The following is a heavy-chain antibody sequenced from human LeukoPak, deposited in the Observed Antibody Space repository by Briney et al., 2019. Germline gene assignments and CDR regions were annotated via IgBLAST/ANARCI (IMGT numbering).Heavy chain of an antibody. J-gene: IGHJ4*02. CDR1: VFTFSSYR. V-gene: IGHV3-21*01. CDR2: ISDSNSLI. CDR3: ARGSSRAGGFFDS. Sequence: GGSLRLSWAAAVFTFSSYRMTWVHQAQGKGMEWVSFISDSNSLISYADSVKCRFTISRDNAKNSVYLQMNSLRGEDTAVYYCARGSSRAGGFFDSWGQGTLVAVSS. D-gene: IGHD3-16*01.